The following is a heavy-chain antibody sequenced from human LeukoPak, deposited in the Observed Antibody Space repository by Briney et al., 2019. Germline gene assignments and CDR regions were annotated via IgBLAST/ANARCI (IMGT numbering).Heavy chain of an antibody. CDR2: ISSSSSYI. CDR3: ARSARLMKGVVEVTALDD. V-gene: IGHV3-21*01. CDR1: GFTFSSYS. J-gene: IGHJ4*02. Sequence: GGSLRLSCAASGFTFSSYSMNWVRQAPGKGLEWVSSISSSSSYIYYADSVKGRFTISRDNAKNSVYLEMNSLRADDTAVYYCARSARLMKGVVEVTALDDWGQGTLATVSS. D-gene: IGHD3-3*01.